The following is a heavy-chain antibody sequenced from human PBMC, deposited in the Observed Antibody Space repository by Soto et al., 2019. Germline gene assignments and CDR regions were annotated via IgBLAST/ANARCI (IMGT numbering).Heavy chain of an antibody. CDR3: ARGSSSYYDYGMDV. Sequence: QLQLQESGSGLVRPSQTLSLTCAVSGDSISRGGYFWARIRPATRKAPEWIGNNYDSGSTSYNPSLKSRVTISVDRSRNQFSLKLTSVTAADTAVYFCARGSSSYYDYGMDVWGQGTTVTVSS. CDR1: GDSISRGGYF. J-gene: IGHJ6*02. D-gene: IGHD6-6*01. V-gene: IGHV4-30-2*01. CDR2: NYDSGST.